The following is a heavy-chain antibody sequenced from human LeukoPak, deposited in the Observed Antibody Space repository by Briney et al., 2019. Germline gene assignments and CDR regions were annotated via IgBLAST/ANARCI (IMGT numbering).Heavy chain of an antibody. CDR3: ARRTMIAPIDAFDI. CDR2: IYTSGGT. D-gene: IGHD3-22*01. Sequence: PSETLSLTCTVSGGSISSYYWSWIRQPPGKGLEWIGYIYTSGGTNYNPSLKSRVTISVDTSKNQFSLKLSSVTAADTAVYYCARRTMIAPIDAFDIWGQGTMVTVSS. V-gene: IGHV4-4*09. J-gene: IGHJ3*02. CDR1: GGSISSYY.